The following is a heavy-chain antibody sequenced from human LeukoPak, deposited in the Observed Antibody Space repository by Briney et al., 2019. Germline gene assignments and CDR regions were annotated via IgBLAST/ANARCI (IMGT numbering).Heavy chain of an antibody. D-gene: IGHD3-16*01. CDR3: TRANGYGLDY. CDR1: GGSISIYY. V-gene: IGHV4-39*07. CDR2: LYYSGNT. Sequence: SETLSLTCTVSGGSISIYYWGWIRQAPGKGLEWIGSLYYSGNTYYNSSLKSRVTISLDTSQNQFSLNLFSVTAADTAMYYCTRANGYGLDYWGQGTLVTVSS. J-gene: IGHJ4*02.